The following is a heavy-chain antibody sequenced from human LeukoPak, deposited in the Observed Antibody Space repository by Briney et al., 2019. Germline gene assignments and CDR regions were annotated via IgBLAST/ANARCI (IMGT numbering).Heavy chain of an antibody. D-gene: IGHD6-13*01. Sequence: GGSLTLSCAASGFTFSSYGMHWVRQAPGKGLEWVAVIWYDGSNKYYADSVKGRFTISRDNSKNTLYLQMNSLRAEDTAVYYCARDHTAAAGLDYWGQGTLVTVSS. CDR2: IWYDGSNK. CDR3: ARDHTAAAGLDY. J-gene: IGHJ4*02. CDR1: GFTFSSYG. V-gene: IGHV3-33*01.